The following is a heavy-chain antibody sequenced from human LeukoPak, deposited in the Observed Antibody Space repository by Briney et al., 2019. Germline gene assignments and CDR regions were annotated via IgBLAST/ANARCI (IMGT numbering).Heavy chain of an antibody. V-gene: IGHV1-2*02. Sequence: ASVKVSCKASGYTFTDYYIHWVRRAPGQGLEWMGWINPNSGGTNYAQKFQVRVTMTKDTSIRAAYMELSRLRSDDTAAYYCARANCGGDCPFNYWGQGTQVTVSS. CDR3: ARANCGGDCPFNY. CDR2: INPNSGGT. D-gene: IGHD2-21*02. J-gene: IGHJ4*02. CDR1: GYTFTDYY.